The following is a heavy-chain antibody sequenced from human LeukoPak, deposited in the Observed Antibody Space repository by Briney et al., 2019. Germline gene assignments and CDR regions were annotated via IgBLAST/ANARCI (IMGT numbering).Heavy chain of an antibody. CDR3: VRGHSVDHYHYGMDV. CDR2: ISYDGSNK. Sequence: GRSLRLSCAASGFTFSTSGMHWVRQAPGKGLEWVAVISYDGSNKYYADSVKGRFTISRDNSKNTLSLEMNSLRTEDTAVYFCVRGHSVDHYHYGMDVWGQGTTVTVSS. J-gene: IGHJ6*02. D-gene: IGHD5-12*01. CDR1: GFTFSTSG. V-gene: IGHV3-30*03.